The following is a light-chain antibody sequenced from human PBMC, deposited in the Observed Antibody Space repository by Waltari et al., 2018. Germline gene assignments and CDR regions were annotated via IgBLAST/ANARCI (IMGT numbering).Light chain of an antibody. V-gene: IGLV5-45*02. CDR2: YKSDSDK. CDR3: MIWHSSAHVA. CDR1: SDINFSVYR. J-gene: IGLJ2*01. Sequence: HAVLTPPSSLSASPGASASLPCTFRSDINFSVYRVYCLQQKPGSPPQFLLRYKSDSDKKQGSGVPSRFSGSNDASANAGILLISGLQSEDEADYYCMIWHSSAHVAFGGGTKLTVL.